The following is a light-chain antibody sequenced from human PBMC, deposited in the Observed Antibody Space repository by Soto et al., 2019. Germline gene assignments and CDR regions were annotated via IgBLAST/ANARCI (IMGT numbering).Light chain of an antibody. Sequence: EIVMTQSPATLSVSPGERATLSCRASQSVSSDLVWYQQKPGQAPRLLIYGASTRATGIPVRFSGSGSGTDFTLTISRLEPEDFAVYYCQQYGSSPLLNFGGGTKVDIK. V-gene: IGKV3-20*01. J-gene: IGKJ4*01. CDR2: GAS. CDR3: QQYGSSPLLN. CDR1: QSVSSD.